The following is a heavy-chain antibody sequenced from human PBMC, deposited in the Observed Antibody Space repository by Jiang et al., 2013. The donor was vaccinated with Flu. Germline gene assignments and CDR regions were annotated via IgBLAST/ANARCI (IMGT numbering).Heavy chain of an antibody. V-gene: IGHV4-39*01. CDR3: ARTVPYSSSWYPFLGHDAFDI. J-gene: IGHJ3*02. Sequence: LLKPSETLSLTCTVSGGSISSSSYYWGWIRQPPGKGLEWIGSIYYSGSTYYNPSLKSRVTISVDTSKNQFSLKLSSVTAADTAVYYCARTVPYSSSWYPFLGHDAFDIWGQGTMVTVSS. D-gene: IGHD6-13*01. CDR2: IYYSGST. CDR1: GGSISSSSYY.